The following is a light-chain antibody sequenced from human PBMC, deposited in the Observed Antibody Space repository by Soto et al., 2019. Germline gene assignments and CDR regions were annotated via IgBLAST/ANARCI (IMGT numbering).Light chain of an antibody. CDR3: HHYVGSPWA. CDR2: GAS. J-gene: IGKJ1*01. CDR1: QSVNRF. Sequence: EIVLTQSPGTLSLSPGERATLSCRASQSVNRFLAWFQQKPGQAPRLLIYGASNRATGIPDRFSGSGSETDFTLTITRLESEDSAVYYCHHYVGSPWAFGQGTKVEVK. V-gene: IGKV3-20*01.